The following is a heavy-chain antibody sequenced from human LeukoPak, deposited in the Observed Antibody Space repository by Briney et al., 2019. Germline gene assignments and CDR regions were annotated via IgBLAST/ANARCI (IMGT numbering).Heavy chain of an antibody. CDR1: GGSISNYY. D-gene: IGHD6-6*01. Sequence: SETLSLTCTVSGGSISNYYWNWIRQPPGKGLEWIGYIYYSGSTNYNPSLKSRVTISVDTPKNQFSLKLTSVTAADTAVYYCARCPYSSSILFDYWGQGTLVTVSS. CDR3: ARCPYSSSILFDY. J-gene: IGHJ4*02. V-gene: IGHV4-59*01. CDR2: IYYSGST.